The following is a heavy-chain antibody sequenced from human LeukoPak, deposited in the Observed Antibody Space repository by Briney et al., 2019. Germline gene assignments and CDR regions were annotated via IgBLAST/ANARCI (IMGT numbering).Heavy chain of an antibody. V-gene: IGHV1-2*02. CDR1: GYTFTAYF. Sequence: ASVKVSCKASGYTFTAYFLHWVRQAPGQGLEWMGWISPNSGGTYYAQNFQGRVTMTRDTSISTAYMELSRLTSDDTAVYYCARDISGSYDYWGQGTLVTVSS. J-gene: IGHJ4*02. D-gene: IGHD1-26*01. CDR3: ARDISGSYDY. CDR2: ISPNSGGT.